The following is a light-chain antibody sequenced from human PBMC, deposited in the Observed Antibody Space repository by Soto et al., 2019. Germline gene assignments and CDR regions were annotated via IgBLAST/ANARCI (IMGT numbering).Light chain of an antibody. V-gene: IGLV1-44*01. Sequence: QSVLTQPPSASGTPGQRVTIPCSGTTSNIGTSSVNWYQQLPGTAPKLLIYSHIKRPSGVPDRFSGSKSGTSASLAIDGLQSEDEGDYYCAAWDDSLNGPVFGGGTKLTVL. CDR3: AAWDDSLNGPV. J-gene: IGLJ3*02. CDR1: TSNIGTSS. CDR2: SHI.